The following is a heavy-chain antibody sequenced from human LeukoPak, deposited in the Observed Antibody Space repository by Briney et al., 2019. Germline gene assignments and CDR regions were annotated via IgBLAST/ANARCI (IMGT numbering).Heavy chain of an antibody. CDR1: GFTFSSYA. V-gene: IGHV3-64D*06. Sequence: GGSLRLSCSASGFTFSSYAMHWVRQAPGKGLEYVSAISSNGGSTYYADSVKGRFTISRDNSKNTLYLQMSSLRAEDTAVYYCVKEAAALSFDYWGQGTLVTVSS. J-gene: IGHJ4*02. D-gene: IGHD6-13*01. CDR2: ISSNGGST. CDR3: VKEAAALSFDY.